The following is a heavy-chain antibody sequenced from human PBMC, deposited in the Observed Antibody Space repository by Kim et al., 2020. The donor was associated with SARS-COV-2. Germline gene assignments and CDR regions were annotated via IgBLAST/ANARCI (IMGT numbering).Heavy chain of an antibody. D-gene: IGHD2-2*01. CDR3: ARDSTRDVAVIRVAITLRPAYYGMNV. Sequence: SVKVSCKASGGTFRSYAINWVRQAPGQGLEWMGGIIPIFGTTNYAQKFQGRVTITADESTSTAYLEVSSLRSEDTAVYYCARDSTRDVAVIRVAITLRPAYYGMNVWGQGTTLTVSS. CDR2: IIPIFGTT. CDR1: GGTFRSYA. V-gene: IGHV1-69*13. J-gene: IGHJ6*02.